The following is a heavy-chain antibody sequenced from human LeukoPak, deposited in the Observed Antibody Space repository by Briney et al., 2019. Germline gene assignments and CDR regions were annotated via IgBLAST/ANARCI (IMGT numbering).Heavy chain of an antibody. CDR1: GITFEDYG. CDR3: ARVNYGGHGSRMGAFDI. CDR2: INWNGGST. Sequence: GGSLRLSCAASGITFEDYGMSWVRQAPGKGLEWVSAINWNGGSTGYADSVKGRFTISRDNAKNSLYLQMNSLRVEDTALYYCARVNYGGHGSRMGAFDIWGQGTLVTVSS. D-gene: IGHD4-23*01. V-gene: IGHV3-20*04. J-gene: IGHJ3*02.